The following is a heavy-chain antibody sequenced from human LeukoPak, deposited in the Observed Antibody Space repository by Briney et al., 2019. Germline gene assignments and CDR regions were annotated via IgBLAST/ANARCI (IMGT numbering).Heavy chain of an antibody. CDR3: ARGHYGSGSYFDFIDY. CDR1: GGSFSGYY. Sequence: SETLSLTCAVYGGSFSGYYWSWIRQPPGKGLEWIGEINHSGSTNYNPSLESRVTISVDTSKNQFSLKLSSVTAADTAVYYCARGHYGSGSYFDFIDYWGQGTLVTVSS. J-gene: IGHJ4*02. CDR2: INHSGST. V-gene: IGHV4-34*01. D-gene: IGHD3-10*01.